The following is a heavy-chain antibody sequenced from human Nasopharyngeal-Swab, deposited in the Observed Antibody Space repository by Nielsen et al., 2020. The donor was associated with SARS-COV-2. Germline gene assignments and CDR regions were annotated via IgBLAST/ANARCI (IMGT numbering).Heavy chain of an antibody. D-gene: IGHD3-22*01. V-gene: IGHV4-39*01. J-gene: IGHJ4*02. CDR3: ARPGYDSSGYTSYFDY. CDR2: IYYSGST. Sequence: WIRQPPGKGLEWIGSIYYSGSTYYNPSLKSRVTISVDTSKNQFSLKLSSVAAADTAVYYCARPGYDSSGYTSYFDYWGQGTLLTVSS.